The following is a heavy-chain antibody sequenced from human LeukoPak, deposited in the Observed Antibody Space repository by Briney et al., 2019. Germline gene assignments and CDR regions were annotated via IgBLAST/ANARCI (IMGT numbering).Heavy chain of an antibody. CDR3: ASGDALDY. Sequence: GASVKVSCKASGYTFTGYYMHWVRQAPGQGLEWMGWMNPNSGNTGYAQKFQGRVTITRNTSISTAYMELSSLGSEDTAVYYCASGDALDYWGQGILVTVSS. V-gene: IGHV1-8*03. J-gene: IGHJ4*02. CDR2: MNPNSGNT. CDR1: GYTFTGYY.